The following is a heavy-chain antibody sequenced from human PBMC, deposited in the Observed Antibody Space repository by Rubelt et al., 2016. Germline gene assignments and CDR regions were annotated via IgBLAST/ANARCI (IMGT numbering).Heavy chain of an antibody. V-gene: IGHV4-34*01. J-gene: IGHJ4*02. CDR2: INHSGST. Sequence: QVQLQQWGAGLLKPSETLSLTCAVYGESFSGYYWSWIRQPPGKGLEWIGEINHSGSTNYNPSLKSRVTISVDTSKNQCSLKRSSVTAADTAVYYCARCPNYYGSGSYCPFDYWGQGTLVTVSS. CDR3: ARCPNYYGSGSYCPFDY. CDR1: GESFSGYY. D-gene: IGHD3-10*01.